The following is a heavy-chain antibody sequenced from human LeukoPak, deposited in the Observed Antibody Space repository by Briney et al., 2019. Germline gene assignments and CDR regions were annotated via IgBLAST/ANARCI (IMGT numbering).Heavy chain of an antibody. CDR2: IYYSGST. CDR1: GGSISSYY. J-gene: IGHJ4*02. CDR3: ARVACSSASCPKRGTFDY. V-gene: IGHV4-59*01. Sequence: SETLSLTCTVSGGSISSYYWNWIRQPPGQGLEWIGYIYYSGSTNYNPSLESRVTISVHTSRNQFSQNLTSVTAADTAIYYCARVACSSASCPKRGTFDYWGQGTLVTVSS. D-gene: IGHD2-2*01.